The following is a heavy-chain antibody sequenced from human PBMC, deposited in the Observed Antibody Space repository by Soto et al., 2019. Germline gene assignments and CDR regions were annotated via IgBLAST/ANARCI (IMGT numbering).Heavy chain of an antibody. CDR3: ASSPRGYSPGGDYYYYYGMDV. V-gene: IGHV1-69*13. CDR1: GGTFSSYA. CDR2: IIPIFGTA. D-gene: IGHD3-22*01. Sequence: SVKVSCKASGGTFSSYAISWVRQAPGQGLEWMGGIIPIFGTANYAQKFQGRVTITADESTSTAYMELSSLRSEDTAVYYCASSPRGYSPGGDYYYYYGMDVWGQGTTVTVSS. J-gene: IGHJ6*02.